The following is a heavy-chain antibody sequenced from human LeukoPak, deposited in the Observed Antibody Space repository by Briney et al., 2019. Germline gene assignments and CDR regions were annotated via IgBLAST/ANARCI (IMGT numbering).Heavy chain of an antibody. CDR1: GFTFSSYW. Sequence: GGSLRLSCAASGFTFSSYWMHWVRQAPGKGLVWVSRINPAGSSTSSADSMEGRFTISRDNAKNTLYLQMNSLRAEDTAVYYCARVPTGSYTVDYGGQGTLVTASS. D-gene: IGHD1-26*01. CDR2: INPAGSST. CDR3: ARVPTGSYTVDY. J-gene: IGHJ4*02. V-gene: IGHV3-74*01.